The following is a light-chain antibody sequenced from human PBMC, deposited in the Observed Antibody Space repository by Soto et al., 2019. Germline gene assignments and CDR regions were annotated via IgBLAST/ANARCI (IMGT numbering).Light chain of an antibody. CDR2: EVS. J-gene: IGLJ1*01. Sequence: QSALTQPASVSGSPGQSITISCTGTSSDVGGYNYVSWYQQHPGKVPKLMIFEVSNRPSGISNRFSGSKSGNTASLTLSGLEAEDEADYYCSSYTSSSTIVVFGTGTQLTVL. V-gene: IGLV2-14*01. CDR3: SSYTSSSTIVV. CDR1: SSDVGGYNY.